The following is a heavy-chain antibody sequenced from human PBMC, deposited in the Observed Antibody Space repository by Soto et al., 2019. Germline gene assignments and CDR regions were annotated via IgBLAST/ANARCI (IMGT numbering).Heavy chain of an antibody. D-gene: IGHD3-22*01. CDR2: ISGSGGST. CDR3: AKGFPVRYYYDSIGYSTMALDY. J-gene: IGHJ4*02. CDR1: RFTFGDYP. V-gene: IGHV3-23*01. Sequence: GGSLRLSCVASRFTFGDYPMNWVRQAPGKGLEWVSAISGSGGSTYYADSVKGRFTISRDNSKNTLYLQMNSLRAEDTAVYYCAKGFPVRYYYDSIGYSTMALDYWGQGTLVTVSS.